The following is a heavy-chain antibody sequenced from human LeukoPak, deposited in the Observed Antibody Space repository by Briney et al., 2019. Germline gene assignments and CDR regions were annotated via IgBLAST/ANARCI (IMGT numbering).Heavy chain of an antibody. Sequence: PGGSLRLSCAASGFTFSGSAMHWVRQASGRGLEWVGRIRSKANSYATAYAASVKGRFTISRDDSKNTAYLQMNSLKTEDTAVYYCTTTVVVVAASCWGQGTMVTVSS. V-gene: IGHV3-73*01. J-gene: IGHJ3*01. CDR2: IRSKANSYAT. CDR3: TTTVVVVAASC. CDR1: GFTFSGSA. D-gene: IGHD2-15*01.